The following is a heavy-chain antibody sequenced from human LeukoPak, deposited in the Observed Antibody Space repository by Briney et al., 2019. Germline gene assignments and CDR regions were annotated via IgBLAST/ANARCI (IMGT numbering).Heavy chain of an antibody. CDR1: GYTFTSYA. CDR3: ARLGVAGDPSSAEYLQH. D-gene: IGHD6-19*01. J-gene: IGHJ1*01. Sequence: ASVRVSCXASGYTFTSYAISWVRQAPGQGLDWMGWISLYNAKTNYAQKLQGRVTMTTDTSTSTAYMELMSLRSDDTAVYYCARLGVAGDPSSAEYLQHWGQGTLVTVSS. V-gene: IGHV1-18*01. CDR2: ISLYNAKT.